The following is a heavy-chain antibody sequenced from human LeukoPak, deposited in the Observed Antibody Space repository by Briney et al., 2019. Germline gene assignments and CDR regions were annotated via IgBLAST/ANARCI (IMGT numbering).Heavy chain of an antibody. CDR3: ATGCIYTGDWFDP. CDR1: GFTFSSYA. Sequence: PGGSLRLSCAATGFTFSSYAMSWVRQAPGKGLEWVSAISGSGGSTYYADSVKGRFTISRDNSKNTLYLQMNSLRAEDTAVYYCATGCIYTGDWFDPWGQGTLVTVSS. CDR2: ISGSGGST. J-gene: IGHJ5*02. V-gene: IGHV3-23*01. D-gene: IGHD2-8*01.